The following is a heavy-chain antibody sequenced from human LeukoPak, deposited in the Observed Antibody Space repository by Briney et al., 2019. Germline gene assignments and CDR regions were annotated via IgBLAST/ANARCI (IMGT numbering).Heavy chain of an antibody. D-gene: IGHD1-26*01. Sequence: GGSLRLSCAASGFTFDDYGMHWVRQAPGKGLEWVSLISGDGGSTYQADSVKGRFTISRDNSKNSLYLKMDSLRAEDTALYYCAKDMGGSGRNWASNWFDPWGQGTLVTVSS. V-gene: IGHV3-43*02. CDR3: AKDMGGSGRNWASNWFDP. CDR2: ISGDGGST. CDR1: GFTFDDYG. J-gene: IGHJ5*02.